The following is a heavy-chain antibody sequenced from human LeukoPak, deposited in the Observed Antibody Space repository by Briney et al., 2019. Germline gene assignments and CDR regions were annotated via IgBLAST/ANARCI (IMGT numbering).Heavy chain of an antibody. J-gene: IGHJ6*02. Sequence: PSETLSLTCTVSDGSIGSTSYYWDWIRQPPGKGLEWIGTVYYTGSTFYSPSLKSRVTVSIDTSKNQFSLKLGSVTAADAAVYYGARHQRVTILRGVCQPYGMDFWGQGATVTVSS. CDR1: DGSIGSTSYY. CDR2: VYYTGST. CDR3: ARHQRVTILRGVCQPYGMDF. V-gene: IGHV4-39*01. D-gene: IGHD3-10*01.